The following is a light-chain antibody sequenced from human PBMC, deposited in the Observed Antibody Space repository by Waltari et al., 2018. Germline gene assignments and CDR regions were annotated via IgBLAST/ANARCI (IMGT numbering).Light chain of an antibody. J-gene: IGLJ2*01. CDR3: AAWDDSLV. CDR2: DVS. CDR1: SSDVGGYNY. V-gene: IGLV2-11*01. Sequence: QSALTQPRSVSGSPGQSVTISCTGTSSDVGGYNYVSWYQQHPGKAPKLRIYDVSKRPSGVPDRFVGSKSGTSAALAISGLRSEDEADYYCAAWDDSLVFGGGTKLTVL.